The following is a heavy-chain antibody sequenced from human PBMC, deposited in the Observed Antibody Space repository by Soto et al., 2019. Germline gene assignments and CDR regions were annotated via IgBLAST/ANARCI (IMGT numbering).Heavy chain of an antibody. Sequence: QVQLVESGGGVVQPGRSLRVSCAASGFTFSSHGVHWVRQAPGKGLEWVAVIWSDGVSKYYADSVKGRFTISRDNSINTVYLQMNSLRAEDTAVYYCASYCGGDCYYGLQWGLGSLVTVSS. V-gene: IGHV3-33*01. CDR1: GFTFSSHG. D-gene: IGHD2-21*02. CDR3: ASYCGGDCYYGLQ. CDR2: IWSDGVSK. J-gene: IGHJ1*01.